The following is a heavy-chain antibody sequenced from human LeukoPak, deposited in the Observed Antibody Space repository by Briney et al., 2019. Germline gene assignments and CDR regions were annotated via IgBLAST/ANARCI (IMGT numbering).Heavy chain of an antibody. CDR2: IRYDGSNK. Sequence: GGSLRLSCAASGFTFSSYGMHWVRQAPGKGLEWVAFIRYDGSNKYYADSVKGRFTISRDNSKNTLYLQMNSLSAEDTAVYYCAKEEAYYDILTGYSNFDYWGQGTLVTVSS. J-gene: IGHJ4*02. CDR1: GFTFSSYG. D-gene: IGHD3-9*01. CDR3: AKEEAYYDILTGYSNFDY. V-gene: IGHV3-30*02.